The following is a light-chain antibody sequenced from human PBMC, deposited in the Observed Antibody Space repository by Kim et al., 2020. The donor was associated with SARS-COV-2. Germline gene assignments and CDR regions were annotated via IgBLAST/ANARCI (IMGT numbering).Light chain of an antibody. CDR3: QQYGSSPYI. CDR1: QSVSSTY. Sequence: LSPGERATLSCRASQSVSSTYLAWYQQKPAQSPRLLIYAASSRATGIPDRFSGSGSGTDFTLTISRLEPEDFAVYYCQQYGSSPYIFGQGTKLEL. V-gene: IGKV3-20*01. J-gene: IGKJ2*01. CDR2: AAS.